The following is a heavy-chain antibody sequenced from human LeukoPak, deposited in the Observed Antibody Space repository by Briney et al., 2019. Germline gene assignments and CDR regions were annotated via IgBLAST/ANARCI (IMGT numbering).Heavy chain of an antibody. D-gene: IGHD2-15*01. CDR1: GYTFTSYA. CDR2: INTNTGNP. CDR3: ARDATYCSGGSCYDLPFDY. V-gene: IGHV7-4-1*02. Sequence: ASVKVSCKATGYTFTSYAMNWVRQAPGQGLEWMGWINTNTGNPTYAQGFTGRFVFSLDTSVSTAYLQISSLKAEDTAVYYCARDATYCSGGSCYDLPFDYWGQGTLVTVSS. J-gene: IGHJ4*02.